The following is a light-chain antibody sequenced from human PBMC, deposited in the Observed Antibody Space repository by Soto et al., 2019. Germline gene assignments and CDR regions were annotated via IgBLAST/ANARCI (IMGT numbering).Light chain of an antibody. V-gene: IGLV2-14*01. CDR1: SSDIGGYKY. CDR2: EVT. Sequence: QSALTQPASVSGSPGQSITISCTGTSSDIGGYKYVSWYQQHPGKAPKLMIYEVTYRPSGVSDRFSGSKSGNTASLTVSGLQAEDEADYYCSSYTSSGTLYVFGTGTKLNVL. J-gene: IGLJ1*01. CDR3: SSYTSSGTLYV.